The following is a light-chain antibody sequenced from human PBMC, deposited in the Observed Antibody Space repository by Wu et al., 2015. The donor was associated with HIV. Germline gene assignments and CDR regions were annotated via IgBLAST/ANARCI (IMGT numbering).Light chain of an antibody. J-gene: IGKJ1*01. CDR3: QQTYSTPKT. CDR2: AAS. V-gene: IGKV1-39*01. CDR1: QSISSY. Sequence: DIQMTQSPSSLSASVGDRVTISCRASQSISSYLNWYQQKPGKAPKILIYAASNLQSGVPSRFSGSGSGTDFTPTISSLQPEDFAAYYCQQTYSTPKTFGQGTKVEIK.